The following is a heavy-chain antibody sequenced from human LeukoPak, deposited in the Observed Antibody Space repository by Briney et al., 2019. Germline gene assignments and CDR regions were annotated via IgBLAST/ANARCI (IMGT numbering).Heavy chain of an antibody. CDR2: INHSGST. V-gene: IGHV4-34*01. J-gene: IGHJ4*02. CDR3: ARIPAADTPH. CDR1: GGSFSGCY. Sequence: PSETLSLTCAVYGGSFSGCYWSWIRQPPGKGLEWIGEINHSGSTNYNPSLKSRVTISVDTSKNQFSLKLSSVTAADTAVYYCARIPAADTPHWGQGTLVTVSS. D-gene: IGHD6-13*01.